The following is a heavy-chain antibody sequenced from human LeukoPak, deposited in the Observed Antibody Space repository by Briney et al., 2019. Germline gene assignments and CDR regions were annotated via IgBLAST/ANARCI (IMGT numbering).Heavy chain of an antibody. D-gene: IGHD1-26*01. CDR3: ARIYSGSHYS. CDR1: GFIVNTYY. V-gene: IGHV3-53*01. CDR2: IYSDGST. J-gene: IGHJ4*02. Sequence: HAGGSLRLSCAASGFIVNTYYMSWVRQAPGKGLEWVSIIYSDGSTYYADSVKGRFTISRDTSKNTLFLQMNSLRAEDTAVYYCARIYSGSHYSWGQGTLVTISS.